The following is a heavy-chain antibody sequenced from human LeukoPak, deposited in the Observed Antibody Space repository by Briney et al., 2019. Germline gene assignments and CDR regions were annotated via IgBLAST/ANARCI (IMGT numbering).Heavy chain of an antibody. D-gene: IGHD2-2*01. J-gene: IGHJ4*02. CDR1: GGSISSSSYY. CDR3: ARLYCSSTSCYSN. Sequence: SETLSLTCTVSGGSISSSSYYWGWIRQPPGKGLEWIGSIYYSGSIYYNPSLKSRVTISVDTSKNQFSLKLSSVTAADAAVYYCARLYCSSTSCYSNWGQGTLVTVSS. V-gene: IGHV4-39*07. CDR2: IYYSGSI.